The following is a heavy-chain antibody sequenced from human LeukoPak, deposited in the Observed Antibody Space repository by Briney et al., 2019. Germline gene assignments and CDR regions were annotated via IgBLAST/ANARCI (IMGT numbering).Heavy chain of an antibody. J-gene: IGHJ4*02. CDR1: GFTFSSYS. CDR3: ARDIVYSSGYYYFAY. Sequence: GGSLRLSCAASGFTFSSYSMNWVRQAPGKGLEWDSSISSSNSYIYYADSVKGRFTISRDNAKNSLYLQMNSLRAEDTAVYYCARDIVYSSGYYYFAYWGQGTLVTVSS. CDR2: ISSSNSYI. D-gene: IGHD3-22*01. V-gene: IGHV3-21*01.